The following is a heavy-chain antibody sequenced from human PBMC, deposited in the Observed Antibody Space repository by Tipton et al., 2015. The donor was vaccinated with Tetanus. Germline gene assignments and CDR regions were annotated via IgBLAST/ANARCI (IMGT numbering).Heavy chain of an antibody. Sequence: TLSLTCTVSGGSISSSSYHWGWIRQPPGKGLEWIGSIYYSGSTYYNPSLKSRVTISVDTSRNQFSLKLSSVTAADTAVYYCARMQRYGMDVWGQGTTVTVSS. CDR2: IYYSGST. CDR3: ARMQRYGMDV. CDR1: GGSISSSSYH. J-gene: IGHJ6*02. D-gene: IGHD6-25*01. V-gene: IGHV4-39*07.